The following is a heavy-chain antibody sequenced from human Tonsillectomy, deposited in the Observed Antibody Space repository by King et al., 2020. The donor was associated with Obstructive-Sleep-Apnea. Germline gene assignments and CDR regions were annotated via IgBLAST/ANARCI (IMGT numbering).Heavy chain of an antibody. CDR1: GVTFSSSA. D-gene: IGHD3-10*01. J-gene: IGHJ4*02. Sequence: VQLVESGGGVVQPGRSLRLSCAASGVTFSSSAMHWVRQVPGKGLEWVAVISYDGSNDYYADSVQGRFTISRDNSKNTLYLQMNSLGAEDTAVYYCARGPVLLWFGELLFDYWGQGTLVTVSS. CDR2: ISYDGSND. CDR3: ARGPVLLWFGELLFDY. V-gene: IGHV3-30*04.